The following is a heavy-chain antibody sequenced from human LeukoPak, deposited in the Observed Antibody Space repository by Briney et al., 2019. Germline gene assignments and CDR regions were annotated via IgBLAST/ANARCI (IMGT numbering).Heavy chain of an antibody. CDR1: GVSISNYY. D-gene: IGHD6-6*01. V-gene: IGHV4-59*01. CDR2: IYYDGST. Sequence: PSETLSLTCSVSGVSISNYYWSWIRQPPGKGLEWIAFIYYDGSTNYNPSPKSRATISVDTSKNQYSLNLSSVTPADTAVYYCARGGASSKFFDAWGQGTLVTVSS. CDR3: ARGGASSKFFDA. J-gene: IGHJ4*02.